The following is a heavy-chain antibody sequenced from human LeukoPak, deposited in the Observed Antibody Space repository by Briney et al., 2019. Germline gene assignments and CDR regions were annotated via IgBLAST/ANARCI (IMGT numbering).Heavy chain of an antibody. CDR2: LYPGVST. V-gene: IGHV4-4*07. D-gene: IGHD3-22*01. CDR3: ARLKFYDSTGYSPGHYMDV. J-gene: IGHJ6*03. Sequence: KPSETLSLTCTVSGGPIYSYYWSWIRQTAGKGLEWIGRLYPGVSTNYNPSLKSRVTMSVDTSKNQFALKLSAVTAADTAVYYCARLKFYDSTGYSPGHYMDVWGKGTTATVSS. CDR1: GGPIYSYY.